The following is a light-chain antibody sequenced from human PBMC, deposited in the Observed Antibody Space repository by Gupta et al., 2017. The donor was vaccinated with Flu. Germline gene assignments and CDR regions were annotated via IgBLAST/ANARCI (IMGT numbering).Light chain of an antibody. CDR2: SSN. CDR3: AAWDDSLKGV. Sequence: QSVLTQPPSASGTPGQRVTISCSGSNSNIGSNTVNWYQQVPGAAPKLLIHSSNQRPSGVPDRFSGSKSGTSASLAISGLQSEDEADYYCAAWDDSLKGVFGGGTKLTVL. J-gene: IGLJ3*02. CDR1: NSNIGSNT. V-gene: IGLV1-44*01.